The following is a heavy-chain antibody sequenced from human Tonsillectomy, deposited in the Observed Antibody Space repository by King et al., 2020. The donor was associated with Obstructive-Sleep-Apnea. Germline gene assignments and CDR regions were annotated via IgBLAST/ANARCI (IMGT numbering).Heavy chain of an antibody. CDR1: GFTFDDYA. CDR3: AKVVGDGYNTPLYFDY. J-gene: IGHJ4*02. CDR2: ISWNSGSI. V-gene: IGHV3-9*01. D-gene: IGHD5-24*01. Sequence: VQLVESGGGLVQPGRSLRLSCAASGFTFDDYAMHWVRQAPGKGLEWVSGISWNSGSIGYADSVKGRFTISRDNAKNSLYLQMNSLRAEDTALYYCAKVVGDGYNTPLYFDYWGQGTLVTVSS.